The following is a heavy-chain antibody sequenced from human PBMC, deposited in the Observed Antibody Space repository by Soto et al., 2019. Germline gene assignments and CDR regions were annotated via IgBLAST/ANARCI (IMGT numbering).Heavy chain of an antibody. CDR1: GGSFSGYY. J-gene: IGHJ6*03. CDR3: ARGYFCELANYYYYYMDF. Sequence: LSLTCAVYGGSFSGYYWSWIRQPPGKGLEWIGEINHSGSTNYNPSLKSRVTISVDTSKNQFSLKLSSVTAADTAVYYCARGYFCELANYYYYYMDFWGKGITVTVSS. D-gene: IGHD3-10*01. CDR2: INHSGST. V-gene: IGHV4-34*01.